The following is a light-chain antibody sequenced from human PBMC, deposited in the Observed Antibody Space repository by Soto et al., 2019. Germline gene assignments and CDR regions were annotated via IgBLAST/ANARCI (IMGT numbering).Light chain of an antibody. CDR3: QQYGSSPRT. CDR2: GAS. Sequence: EIVLTQSPGTLSLSPGERDTLSCRASQTIKSTSFAWYQQSPGQAPSLLIYGASSRATGIPDKFSGSGSGTDFTLTISRLEPEDSAVYYCQQYGSSPRTFGQGTKVEI. V-gene: IGKV3-20*01. CDR1: QTIKSTS. J-gene: IGKJ1*01.